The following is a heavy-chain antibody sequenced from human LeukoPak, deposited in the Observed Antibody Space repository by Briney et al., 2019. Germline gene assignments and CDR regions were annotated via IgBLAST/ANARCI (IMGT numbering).Heavy chain of an antibody. Sequence: SETLSLTCTVSDGSIGTSDYYWGWIRQPPGKGLEWIGSIYHSGSTYFNPSLKSRVSISVDTSKSQFSLKLYSVTAADSAVYYCARGLSGNDVSDYYYYYYMDVWGKGTTVTISS. D-gene: IGHD1-1*01. CDR1: DGSIGTSDYY. CDR2: IYHSGST. J-gene: IGHJ6*03. CDR3: ARGLSGNDVSDYYYYYYMDV. V-gene: IGHV4-39*07.